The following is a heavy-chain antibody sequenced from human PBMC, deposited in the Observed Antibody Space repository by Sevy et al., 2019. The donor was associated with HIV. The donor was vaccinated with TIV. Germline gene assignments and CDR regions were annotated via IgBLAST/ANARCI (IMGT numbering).Heavy chain of an antibody. J-gene: IGHJ4*01. CDR2: ISSSSSTI. D-gene: IGHD5-18*01. V-gene: IGHV3-48*02. CDR1: GFTFSSYS. Sequence: GGSLRLSCAASGFTFSSYSMNWVRQAPGKGLEWVSYISSSSSTIYYADSVKGRFTISRDNAKNSLYLQMNSLRDEDTAVYYCAREPGYSYGSPPPPLFDYWGQGTLVTVSS. CDR3: AREPGYSYGSPPPPLFDY.